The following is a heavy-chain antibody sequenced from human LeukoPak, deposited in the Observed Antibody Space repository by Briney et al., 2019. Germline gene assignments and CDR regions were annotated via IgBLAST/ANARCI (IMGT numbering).Heavy chain of an antibody. CDR1: GFTVSSSY. J-gene: IGHJ3*02. V-gene: IGHV3-66*04. D-gene: IGHD5-12*01. CDR3: ARHTRPGYSGYENAFDI. CDR2: IYSGGST. Sequence: GGSLRLPCAASGFTVSSSYMSWVRQAPGKGLEWVSVIYSGGSTYYADSVKGRFTISRDNSKNTLYLQMNSLRAEDTAVYYCARHTRPGYSGYENAFDIWAKGLWSPSPQ.